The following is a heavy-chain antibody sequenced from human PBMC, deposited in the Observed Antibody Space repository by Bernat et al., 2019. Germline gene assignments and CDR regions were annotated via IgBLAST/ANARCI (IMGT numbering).Heavy chain of an antibody. CDR3: ARRGGDRGWGAFDF. J-gene: IGHJ3*01. D-gene: IGHD2-21*01. Sequence: EVQLVESGGGVVQPGGSLRLSCVASGFTLSSSAVSWVRQAPGMGPEWVSSLSHTDGAAYYADSVKGRFTISRDISSNTLYLQMNSLRAEDTAIYYCARRGGDRGWGAFDFWGQGTMVSVSS. V-gene: IGHV3-23*04. CDR2: LSHTDGAA. CDR1: GFTLSSSA.